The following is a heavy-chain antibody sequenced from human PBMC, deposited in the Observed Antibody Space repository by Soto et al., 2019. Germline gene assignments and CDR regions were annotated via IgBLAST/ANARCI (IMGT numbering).Heavy chain of an antibody. CDR3: ATEGSTLVEKXTSSVKTSPSTPYGLNI. V-gene: IGHV1-8*01. J-gene: IGHJ6*04. CDR1: GYSFANYD. CDR2: MDPNRGST. D-gene: IGHD2-15*01. Sequence: ASVKVFCKASGYSFANYDINCVRQARLQWLELMGWMDPNRGSTGYAQKFQGRVTMTRDTSINTAYLELNSLRVEETDVYYWATEGSTLVEKXTSSVKTSPSTPYGLNIWGKG.